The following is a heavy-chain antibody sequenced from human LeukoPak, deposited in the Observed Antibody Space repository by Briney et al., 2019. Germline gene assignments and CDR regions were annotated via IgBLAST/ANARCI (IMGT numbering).Heavy chain of an antibody. CDR1: GFTFNSYA. D-gene: IGHD1-26*01. J-gene: IGHJ4*02. Sequence: GGSLRLSCAASGFTFNSYAMSWVRQAPEKGLEWVATISGSGGGTYYADSVKGRFTISRDDSKNTLYLQMNSLRAGDTAVYYCAKDLGRYRNNYFDYWGQGTLVTVSS. CDR3: AKDLGRYRNNYFDY. V-gene: IGHV3-23*01. CDR2: ISGSGGGT.